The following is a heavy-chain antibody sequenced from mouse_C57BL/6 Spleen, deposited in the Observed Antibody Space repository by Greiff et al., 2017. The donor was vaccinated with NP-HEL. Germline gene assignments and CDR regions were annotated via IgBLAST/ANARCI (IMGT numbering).Heavy chain of an antibody. D-gene: IGHD1-1*01. V-gene: IGHV1-55*01. Sequence: QVHVKQPGAELVKPGASVKMSCKASGYTFTSYWITWVKQRPGQGLEWIGDIYPGSGSTNYNEKFKSKATLTVDTSSSTAYMQLSSLTSEDSAVYYCARFTTVRSYWYFDVWGTGTTVTVSS. CDR3: ARFTTVRSYWYFDV. J-gene: IGHJ1*03. CDR2: IYPGSGST. CDR1: GYTFTSYW.